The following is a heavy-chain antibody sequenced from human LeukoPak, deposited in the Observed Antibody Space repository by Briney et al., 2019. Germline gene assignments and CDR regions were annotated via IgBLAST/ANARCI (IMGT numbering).Heavy chain of an antibody. CDR2: IHYSGTT. J-gene: IGHJ1*01. D-gene: IGHD2-8*02. V-gene: IGHV4-59*03. Sequence: SETLSLTCTVSRASMSSFFWSWIRQPPGKGLEWIGHIHYSGTTKYNPSLTSRITLSMDTSKSQVSLRLTAVTAADTAMYYCAASGNSWWEGFFHDWGQGTLVSVSS. CDR1: RASMSSFF. CDR3: AASGNSWWEGFFHD.